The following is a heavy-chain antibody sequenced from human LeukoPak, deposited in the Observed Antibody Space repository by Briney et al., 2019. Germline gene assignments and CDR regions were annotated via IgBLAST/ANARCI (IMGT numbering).Heavy chain of an antibody. V-gene: IGHV3-48*03. J-gene: IGHJ6*03. CDR3: AKDQGAAAPYYMDV. Sequence: GGSLRLSCAASGFTFSSYEMNWVRQAPGKGLEGGSYISSSGSTIYYADSVKGRFTISRDNAKNSLYLQMNSLRAEDTAVYYCAKDQGAAAPYYMDVWGKGTTVTVSS. CDR1: GFTFSSYE. D-gene: IGHD6-13*01. CDR2: ISSSGSTI.